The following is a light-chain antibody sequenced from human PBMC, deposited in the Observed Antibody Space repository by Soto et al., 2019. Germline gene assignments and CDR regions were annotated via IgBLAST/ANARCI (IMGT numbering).Light chain of an antibody. V-gene: IGLV2-14*03. CDR1: SSDVGGYEY. Sequence: QSALTQPASVSGSPGQSITISCTGTSSDVGGYEYVSWYQQHPGKAPKRIIYDVSDRPSGVSNRFSGSKSGNTASLAISGLQAEDEADYCCSSYTTSSPLGVFGTGTKVTVL. CDR2: DVS. CDR3: SSYTTSSPLGV. J-gene: IGLJ1*01.